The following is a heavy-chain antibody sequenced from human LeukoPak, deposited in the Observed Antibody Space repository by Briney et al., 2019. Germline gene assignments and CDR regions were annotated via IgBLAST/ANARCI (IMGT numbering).Heavy chain of an antibody. V-gene: IGHV3-48*03. CDR3: ARTGTAHPNWFDP. J-gene: IGHJ5*02. CDR2: ISSSGSTI. Sequence: GGSLRLSCAASGFTFSSNVMIWVRQAPGKGLEWVSYISSSGSTIYYADFVKGRFTISRDNAKNSLYLQMNSLRAEDTAVYYCARTGTAHPNWFDPWGQGTLVTVSS. D-gene: IGHD1-1*01. CDR1: GFTFSSNV.